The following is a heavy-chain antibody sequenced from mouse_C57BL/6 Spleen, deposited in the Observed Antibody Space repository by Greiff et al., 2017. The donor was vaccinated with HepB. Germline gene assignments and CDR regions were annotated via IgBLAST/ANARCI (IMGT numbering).Heavy chain of an antibody. V-gene: IGHV5-9*01. CDR2: ISGGGGNT. D-gene: IGHD2-2*01. Sequence: EVQVVESGGGLVKPGGSLKLSCAASGFTFSSYTMSWVRQTPEKRLEWVATISGGGGNTYYPDSVKGRFTISRDNAKNTLYLQMSSLRSEDTALYYCASLYYGYRYYFDYWGQGTTLTVSS. CDR3: ASLYYGYRYYFDY. J-gene: IGHJ2*01. CDR1: GFTFSSYT.